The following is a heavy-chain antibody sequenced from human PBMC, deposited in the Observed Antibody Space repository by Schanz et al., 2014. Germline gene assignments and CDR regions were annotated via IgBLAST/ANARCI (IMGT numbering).Heavy chain of an antibody. V-gene: IGHV3-11*01. CDR2: INGGGETT. CDR3: ARGNYGMDV. Sequence: QVHLVESGGGLVKPGGSLRLSCAASGFTFSDYYMTWIRQAPGKGLEWVSYINGGGETTYYADSVRGRFTISRDNAKNSLFLQMNSLRAKDTAKYYCARGNYGMDVWGQGTTVTVSS. J-gene: IGHJ6*02. CDR1: GFTFSDYY.